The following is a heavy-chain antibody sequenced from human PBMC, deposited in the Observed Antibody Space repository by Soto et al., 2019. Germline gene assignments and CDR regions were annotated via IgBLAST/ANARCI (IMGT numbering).Heavy chain of an antibody. J-gene: IGHJ4*02. V-gene: IGHV3-7*04. CDR3: GRDLRDWDSGSYSYDY. CDR2: IKQDGGEK. CDR1: GFTFSSHW. Sequence: PVGSLRLPCAVSGFTFSSHWMSWVRQAPGKGLEWVANIKQDGGEKNYVDSVKGRFTISRDNAKKSLYLQMNSLRAEDTAVYYCGRDLRDWDSGSYSYDYWGQGTLVTVSS. D-gene: IGHD1-26*01.